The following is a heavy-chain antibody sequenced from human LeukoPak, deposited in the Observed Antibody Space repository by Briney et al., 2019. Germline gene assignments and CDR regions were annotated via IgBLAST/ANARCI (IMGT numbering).Heavy chain of an antibody. CDR3: ARDGSGRLATPQYYYGMDV. CDR2: ISAYNGNT. V-gene: IGHV1-18*01. Sequence: GASVKVSCKASGYTFTRYGISWVRQAPGQGLEWMGWISAYNGNTNYAQKLQGRVTMPTDTSTSTAYMELRSLRSDDTAVYYCARDGSGRLATPQYYYGMDVWGQGSTVTVSS. J-gene: IGHJ6*02. CDR1: GYTFTRYG. D-gene: IGHD1-26*01.